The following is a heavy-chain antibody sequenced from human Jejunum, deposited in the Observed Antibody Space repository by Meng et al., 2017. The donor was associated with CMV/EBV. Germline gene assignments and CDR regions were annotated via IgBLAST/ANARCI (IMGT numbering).Heavy chain of an antibody. V-gene: IGHV3-23*01. Sequence: GFTFFTSSMSWVRQAPGKGLERVSSISGNSGRTVYADSVEGRFTITRDESENTLNLFMRGLRPNDSATYYCVRDQLVVVPVGGFDSWGQGTLVTVSS. CDR1: GFTFFTSS. CDR3: VRDQLVVVPVGGFDS. D-gene: IGHD2-15*01. CDR2: ISGNSGRT. J-gene: IGHJ4*02.